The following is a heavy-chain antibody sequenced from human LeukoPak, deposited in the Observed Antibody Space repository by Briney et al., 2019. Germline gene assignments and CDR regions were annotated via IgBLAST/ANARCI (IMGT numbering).Heavy chain of an antibody. J-gene: IGHJ6*02. V-gene: IGHV3-21*01. Sequence: GGSLRLSCAASGFTFSSYSMNWVRQAPGKGLEWVSSISSSSSYIYYADSVKGRFTISRDNSKNTLYLQMNSLRAEDTAVYYCAAQHHSSGWYWGYYYYGMDVWGQGTTVTVSS. D-gene: IGHD6-19*01. CDR2: ISSSSSYI. CDR3: AAQHHSSGWYWGYYYYGMDV. CDR1: GFTFSSYS.